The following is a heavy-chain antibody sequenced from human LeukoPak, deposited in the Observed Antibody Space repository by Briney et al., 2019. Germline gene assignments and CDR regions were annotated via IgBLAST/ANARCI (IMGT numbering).Heavy chain of an antibody. CDR1: GYTFTSYG. V-gene: IGHV1-18*01. Sequence: ASVKVSCKASGYTFTSYGIRWVRQAPGQGLEWMGWISAYNGNTNYAQKLQGRVTMTTGTSTSTAYMELRSLRSDDTAVYYCARDQGNYYDSSGYYEREPFDYWGQGTLVTVSS. J-gene: IGHJ4*02. CDR2: ISAYNGNT. CDR3: ARDQGNYYDSSGYYEREPFDY. D-gene: IGHD3-22*01.